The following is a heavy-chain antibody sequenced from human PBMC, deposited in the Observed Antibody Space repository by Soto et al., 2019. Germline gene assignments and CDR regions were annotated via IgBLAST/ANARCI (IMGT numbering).Heavy chain of an antibody. CDR2: ISYDGSNK. CDR3: AKDDWGNWNYGLYYYYYGMDV. Sequence: ESGGGVVQPGRSLRLSCAASGLTFSSYGMHWVRQAPGKGLEWVAVISYDGSNKYYADSVKGRFTISRDNSKNTLYLQMNSLRAEDTAVYYCAKDDWGNWNYGLYYYYYGMDVWGQGTTVTVSS. J-gene: IGHJ6*02. D-gene: IGHD1-7*01. V-gene: IGHV3-30*18. CDR1: GLTFSSYG.